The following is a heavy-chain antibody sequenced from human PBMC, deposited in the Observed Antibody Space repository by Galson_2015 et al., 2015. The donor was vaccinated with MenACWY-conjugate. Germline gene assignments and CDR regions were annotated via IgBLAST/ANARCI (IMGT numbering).Heavy chain of an antibody. CDR2: TYYRSKWYN. V-gene: IGHV6-1*01. J-gene: IGHJ4*02. D-gene: IGHD3-22*01. CDR1: GDSVSSHSAA. CDR3: AREEPRYYYDSSGYVR. Sequence: CAISGDSVSSHSAAWNWIRQSPSRGLEWLGRTYYRSKWYNDYAVSVKSRITINPDTSKNQFSLQLNSVTPEGTAVYYCAREEPRYYYDSSGYVRWGQGTLVTVSS.